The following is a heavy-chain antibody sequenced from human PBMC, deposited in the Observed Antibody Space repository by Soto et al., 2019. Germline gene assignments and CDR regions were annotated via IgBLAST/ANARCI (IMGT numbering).Heavy chain of an antibody. V-gene: IGHV3-21*01. D-gene: IGHD3-22*01. CDR3: ASSDYDSSGYPTYYYYGMDV. Sequence: GGSLRLSCAASGFTFSSYSMNWVRQAPGKGLEWVSSIGSSSSYIYYADSVKGRFTISRDNAKNSLYLQMNSLRAEDTAVYYCASSDYDSSGYPTYYYYGMDVWGQGTTVTVSS. CDR1: GFTFSSYS. CDR2: IGSSSSYI. J-gene: IGHJ6*02.